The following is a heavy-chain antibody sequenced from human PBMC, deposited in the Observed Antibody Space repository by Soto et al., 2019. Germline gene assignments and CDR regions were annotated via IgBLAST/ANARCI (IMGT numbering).Heavy chain of an antibody. Sequence: QLQLQESGPGLVKPSETLSLTCTVSGGSISSSSYYWGWIRQPPGKGLEWIGSIYYSGSTYYNPSLKSRVTISVDTSKNQFSLKLSSVTAADTAVYYCARPLASRGGESDDAFDIWGQGTMVTVSS. CDR2: IYYSGST. CDR3: ARPLASRGGESDDAFDI. V-gene: IGHV4-39*01. CDR1: GGSISSSSYY. D-gene: IGHD2-15*01. J-gene: IGHJ3*02.